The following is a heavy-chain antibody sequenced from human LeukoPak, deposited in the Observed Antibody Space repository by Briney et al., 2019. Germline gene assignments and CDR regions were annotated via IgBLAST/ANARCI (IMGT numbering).Heavy chain of an antibody. Sequence: SETLSLTCTVSGGSISSSSYYWGWIRQPPGKGLEWIGIIYYSGSTYYNPSLKSRLTISVDASKNQFSLKLSSVTATDTAVYYCARRGYCSSTSCYEYWFDPWGQGTLVTVSS. CDR2: IYYSGST. CDR3: ARRGYCSSTSCYEYWFDP. D-gene: IGHD2-2*01. V-gene: IGHV4-39*01. J-gene: IGHJ5*02. CDR1: GGSISSSSYY.